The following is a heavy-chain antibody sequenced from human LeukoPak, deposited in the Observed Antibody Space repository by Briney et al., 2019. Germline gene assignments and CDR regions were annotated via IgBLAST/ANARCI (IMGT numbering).Heavy chain of an antibody. CDR3: ARGTTGHKMDV. D-gene: IGHD1-1*01. Sequence: SQTLSLTCAISGDSVSSNSGTWNLIRQSPSRGLDWLGRTYYRSKWYNDYAVSVKSRISISPDTSKNQFSLQLNSVTPEDTAVYYCARGTTGHKMDVWGQGTTVTVSS. CDR2: TYYRSKWYN. V-gene: IGHV6-1*01. CDR1: GDSVSSNSGT. J-gene: IGHJ6*02.